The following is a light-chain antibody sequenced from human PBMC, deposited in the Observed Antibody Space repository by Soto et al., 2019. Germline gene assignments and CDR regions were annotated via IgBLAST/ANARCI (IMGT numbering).Light chain of an antibody. Sequence: QSALTQPASVSGSPGQSITISCTGTSSDVGGYNYVSWYQQHPGKAPKLMIYEVNNRPSGVSNRFSGSKSGNTASLTISGLQAEDEADYYCSSYTSSSTLYAFGTGTKATVL. V-gene: IGLV2-14*01. J-gene: IGLJ1*01. CDR3: SSYTSSSTLYA. CDR1: SSDVGGYNY. CDR2: EVN.